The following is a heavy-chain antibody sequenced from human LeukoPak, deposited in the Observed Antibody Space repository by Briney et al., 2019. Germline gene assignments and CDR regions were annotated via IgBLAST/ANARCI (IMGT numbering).Heavy chain of an antibody. CDR2: IYHSGST. Sequence: SETLSLTCAVSGYPISSGYYWGWIRQPPGKGLEWIGSIYHSGSTYYNPSLKSRVTISVDTSKNQFSLKLSSVTAADTAVYYCARTIAAANWFDPWGQRTLVTVSS. CDR1: GYPISSGYY. CDR3: ARTIAAANWFDP. V-gene: IGHV4-38-2*01. D-gene: IGHD6-13*01. J-gene: IGHJ5*02.